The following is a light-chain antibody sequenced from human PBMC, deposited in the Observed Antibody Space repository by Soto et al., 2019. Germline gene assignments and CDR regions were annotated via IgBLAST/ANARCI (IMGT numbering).Light chain of an antibody. CDR1: SSDVGGYNS. CDR2: DVS. CDR3: SSYTPSTTYA. V-gene: IGLV2-14*01. Sequence: QSALTQPASVSGSPGQSITISCTGTSSDVGGYNSVSWYQQHPGKAPKLMIHDVSNRASGVSSRFSGSKSDNTASLTISGLQAVDEADYHCSSYTPSTTYAFGTGRKVTIL. J-gene: IGLJ1*01.